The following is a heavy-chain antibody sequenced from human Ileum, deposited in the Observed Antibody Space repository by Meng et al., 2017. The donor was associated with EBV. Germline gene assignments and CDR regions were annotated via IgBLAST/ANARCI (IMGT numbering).Heavy chain of an antibody. J-gene: IGHJ4*02. CDR1: GVSMRRSAL. D-gene: IGHD3-22*01. CDR2: TSHSGST. V-gene: IGHV4-4*02. CDR3: ASSDYYRSDY. Sequence: VHVQKSGPALANPSDILALTLAASGVSMRRSALCSWVRQPPGKGLEWIGETSHSGSTNYSPSLKSRVSISLDKSKNQLSLKLISIIAADLSVYYCASSDYYRSDYWGQGTLVTVSS.